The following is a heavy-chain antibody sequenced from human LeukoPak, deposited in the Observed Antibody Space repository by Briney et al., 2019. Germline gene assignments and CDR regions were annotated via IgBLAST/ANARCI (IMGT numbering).Heavy chain of an antibody. CDR2: IYYSGST. Sequence: SETLSLTCTVSGGSISSGGYSWSWIRQHPGKGLEWIGYIYYSGSTYYNPSLKSRVTISVDTSKNQFSLKLSSVTAADTAVYYCARAGTVTTIRFDYWGQGTLVTVSS. CDR3: ARAGTVTTIRFDY. D-gene: IGHD4-17*01. CDR1: GGSISSGGYS. J-gene: IGHJ4*02. V-gene: IGHV4-31*03.